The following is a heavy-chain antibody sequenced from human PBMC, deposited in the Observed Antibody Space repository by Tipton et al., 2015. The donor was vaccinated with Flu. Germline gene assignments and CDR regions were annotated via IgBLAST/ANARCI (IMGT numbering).Heavy chain of an antibody. V-gene: IGHV3-15*01. J-gene: IGHJ4*02. Sequence: SLRLSCVTSGFSFSDGWMSWVRQAPGKGLEWVGHIKGKTDGGTTNYAAPVKGRFTISRDDSKNTVYLQMNGLRIEDTAVYYCTTDHHTTGYYYEAMGWGQGTLVTVSS. D-gene: IGHD3-22*01. CDR2: IKGKTDGGTT. CDR1: GFSFSDGW. CDR3: TTDHHTTGYYYEAMG.